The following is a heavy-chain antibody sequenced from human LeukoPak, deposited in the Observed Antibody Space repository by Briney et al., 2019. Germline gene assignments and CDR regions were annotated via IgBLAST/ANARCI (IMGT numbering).Heavy chain of an antibody. CDR3: ARGTPELDY. CDR1: GGSFSGYY. CDR2: INHSGST. Sequence: SETLSLTCAVYGGSFSGYYWSWIRQPPGKGLEWIGEINHSGSTNYNPSLKSRVTISVDTSKNQCSLKLSSVTAADTAVYYCARGTPELDYWGQETLVTVSS. V-gene: IGHV4-34*01. J-gene: IGHJ4*02.